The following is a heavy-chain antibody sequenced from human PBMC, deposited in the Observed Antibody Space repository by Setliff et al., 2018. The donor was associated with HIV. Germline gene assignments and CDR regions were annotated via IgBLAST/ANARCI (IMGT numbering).Heavy chain of an antibody. CDR1: GGSISSYY. V-gene: IGHV4-59*01. CDR2: IYYSGST. D-gene: IGHD1-20*01. J-gene: IGHJ5*02. CDR3: AGCITGTTHWFDP. Sequence: SETLSLTCTVSGGSISSYYWSWIRQPPGKGLEWIGYIYYSGSTNYNPSLKSRVNISVDTSKNQFSLKLSSVTAADTAVYYCAGCITGTTHWFDPWGQGTLVTVSS.